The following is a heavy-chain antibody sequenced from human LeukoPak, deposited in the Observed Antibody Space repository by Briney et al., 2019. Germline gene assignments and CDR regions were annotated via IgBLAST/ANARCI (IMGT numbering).Heavy chain of an antibody. D-gene: IGHD6-13*01. CDR1: GGSFTGYY. Sequence: PSETLSLTCADYGGSFTGYYWSWIRQPPGKGLEWIGEINHSGSTNYNPSLKSRVTISVDTSKNQFSLKLSSVTAADTAVYYCATHQARYSSSWYPYFDYWGQGTLVTVSS. CDR2: INHSGST. CDR3: ATHQARYSSSWYPYFDY. J-gene: IGHJ4*02. V-gene: IGHV4-34*01.